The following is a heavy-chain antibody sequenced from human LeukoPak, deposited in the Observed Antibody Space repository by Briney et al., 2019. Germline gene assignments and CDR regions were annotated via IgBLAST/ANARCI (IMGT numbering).Heavy chain of an antibody. CDR3: ARDRISPRTGDNPYYFNY. Sequence: SVKVSCKASGGTFSSYAISWVRQAPGQGLEWMGRIIPIFGTANYAQKFQGRVTITTDESTSTAYMELSSLRSEDTAVYYCARDRISPRTGDNPYYFNYWGQGTLVTVSS. D-gene: IGHD7-27*01. J-gene: IGHJ4*02. V-gene: IGHV1-69*05. CDR1: GGTFSSYA. CDR2: IIPIFGTA.